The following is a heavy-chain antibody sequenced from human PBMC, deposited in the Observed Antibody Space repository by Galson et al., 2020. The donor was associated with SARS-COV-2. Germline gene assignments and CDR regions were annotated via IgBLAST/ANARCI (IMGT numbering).Heavy chain of an antibody. Sequence: GESLKISCAASGFTFSSHAMHWVRPAPGKGLEWVAVISYDKSNKYYADPVKGRFTISRDNSKNTLYLQMNSLRAEDTAVYYCARDLESWFGELFSFDIWGQGTMVTVSS. CDR3: ARDLESWFGELFSFDI. CDR2: ISYDKSNK. D-gene: IGHD3-10*01. J-gene: IGHJ3*02. CDR1: GFTFSSHA. V-gene: IGHV3-30*04.